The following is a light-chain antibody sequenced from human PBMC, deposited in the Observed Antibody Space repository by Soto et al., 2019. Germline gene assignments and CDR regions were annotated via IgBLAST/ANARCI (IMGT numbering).Light chain of an antibody. J-gene: IGKJ5*01. V-gene: IGKV3-20*01. CDR1: QSVSSR. CDR3: QQYGSSSIT. CDR2: GAS. Sequence: EIVMTQSPGTLSLSPGERATLSCRASQSVSSRLAWYQQKPGQAPRLLISGASSRATGIPDRFSGSGFGTDFTLTISRLEPEDFAVYYCQQYGSSSITFGQGTRLEIK.